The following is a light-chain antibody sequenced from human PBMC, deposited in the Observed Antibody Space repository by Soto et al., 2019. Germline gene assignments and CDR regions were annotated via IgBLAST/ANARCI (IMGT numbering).Light chain of an antibody. CDR1: RNVNNR. V-gene: IGKV3-20*01. CDR2: GAS. J-gene: IGKJ5*01. CDR3: QQYAEGTPIT. Sequence: ESLFTQSPGSLSVFPGERASLSCRVSRNVNNRLAWYQQKAGQAPRLLISGASSRATGIPDRFSGSGSGTDFTLTISRLESDDFALYYCQQYAEGTPITFGQGTRLEIK.